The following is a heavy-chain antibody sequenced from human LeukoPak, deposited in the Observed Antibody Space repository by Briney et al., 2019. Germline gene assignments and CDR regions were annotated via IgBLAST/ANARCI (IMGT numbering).Heavy chain of an antibody. Sequence: GGSLRLSGAASGLTFSSDWMSWVRQAPGKGLEWVANINQDGGEKYCVDSVKGRFIISRDNAKNSLYLQMNSLRAEDTAVYYCARAKAAQFVYYFYMDVWGKGTTVSVSS. J-gene: IGHJ6*03. V-gene: IGHV3-7*01. CDR1: GLTFSSDW. CDR3: ARAKAAQFVYYFYMDV. D-gene: IGHD2-15*01. CDR2: INQDGGEK.